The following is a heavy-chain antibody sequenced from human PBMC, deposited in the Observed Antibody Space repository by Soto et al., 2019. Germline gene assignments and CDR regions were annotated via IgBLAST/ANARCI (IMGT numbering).Heavy chain of an antibody. D-gene: IGHD1-26*01. J-gene: IGHJ5*01. V-gene: IGHV3-74*01. CDR3: ARDRSIGGVTTPPDS. Sequence: PGGSLRLSCAASGFTFSSYWMHWVRQAPGKGLVWVSRINSDGSSTSYADSVKGRFTISRDNAKNTLYLQMNSLRAEDTAVYYCARDRSIGGVTTPPDSWGREPLVTSPQ. CDR1: GFTFSSYW. CDR2: INSDGSST.